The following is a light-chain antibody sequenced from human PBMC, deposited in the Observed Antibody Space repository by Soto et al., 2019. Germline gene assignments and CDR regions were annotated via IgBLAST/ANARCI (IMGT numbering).Light chain of an antibody. CDR1: SSDVGGYNY. Sequence: QSALTQPPSASGSPGQSVTISCTGTSSDVGGYNYVSWYQQHPGKAPKLMIYEVSQRPSGVPDRFSGSKSGNTASLTVSGLQAEDEADYYCSSYAGSNKYVVFGGGTKVTVL. CDR3: SSYAGSNKYVV. J-gene: IGLJ2*01. CDR2: EVS. V-gene: IGLV2-8*01.